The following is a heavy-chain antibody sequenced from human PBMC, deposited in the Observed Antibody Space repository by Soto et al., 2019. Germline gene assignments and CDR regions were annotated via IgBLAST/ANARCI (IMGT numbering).Heavy chain of an antibody. CDR1: GGTFSSYA. V-gene: IGHV1-69*13. D-gene: IGHD3-3*01. Sequence: GASVKVSCKASGGTFSSYAISWVRQAPGQGLEWMGGIIPIFGTANYAQKFQGRVTITADESTSTAYMELSSLRSEDTAVYYCAARLTRFLAWLFYPVWTEGTTVPDSS. CDR2: IIPIFGTA. CDR3: AARLTRFLAWLFYPV. J-gene: IGHJ6*04.